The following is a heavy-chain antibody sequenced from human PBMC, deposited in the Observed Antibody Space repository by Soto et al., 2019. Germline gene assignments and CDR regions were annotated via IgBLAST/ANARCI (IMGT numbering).Heavy chain of an antibody. CDR2: IIPIFGTA. Sequence: SVKVSCKASGGTFSSYAISWVRQALGQGLEWMGGIIPIFGTANYAQKFQGRVTITADESTSTAYMELRSLRSDDTAVYYCAREMGPPYYYGMDVWGQGTTVTVSS. CDR1: GGTFSSYA. V-gene: IGHV1-69*13. J-gene: IGHJ6*02. CDR3: AREMGPPYYYGMDV.